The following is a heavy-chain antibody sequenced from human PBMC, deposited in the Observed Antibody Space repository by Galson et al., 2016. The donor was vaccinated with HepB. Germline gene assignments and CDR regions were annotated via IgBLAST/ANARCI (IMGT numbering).Heavy chain of an antibody. CDR3: ARIGEYSSTWYTAYDI. Sequence: ETLSLTCAVSGGSMSTDNWWSWVRQPPGKGLEWIGQVYHSGGTHYHPSLESRVTMSVDKSQNHFSLRLTSVTAADTAVYYCARIGEYSSTWYTAYDIWGRGTMVTVSS. D-gene: IGHD6-13*01. V-gene: IGHV4-4*02. J-gene: IGHJ3*02. CDR2: VYHSGGT. CDR1: GGSMSTDNW.